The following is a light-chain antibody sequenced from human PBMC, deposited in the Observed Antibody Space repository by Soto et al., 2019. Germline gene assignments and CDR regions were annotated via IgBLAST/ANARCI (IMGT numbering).Light chain of an antibody. V-gene: IGKV3-15*01. CDR1: QSVSNY. Sequence: EIVMTQSPATLSVSPGERATLSCRASQSVSNYLAWYQQKPGQAPRLFIYDTSTRATGIPARFSGSGSGTEFTLTISSLQSEDFAVYYCQQYNNWPLTFGGGTKVDIK. CDR2: DTS. J-gene: IGKJ4*01. CDR3: QQYNNWPLT.